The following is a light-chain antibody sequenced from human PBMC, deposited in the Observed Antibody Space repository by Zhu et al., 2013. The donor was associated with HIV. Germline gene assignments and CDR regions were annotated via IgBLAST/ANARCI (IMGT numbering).Light chain of an antibody. CDR3: QQRSNWPPLT. V-gene: IGKV3D-20*02. Sequence: EIVLTQSPGILSLSPGERVTLSCRASQSVNSNYLAWYQQKPGQAPRLLIYGASSRATGIPDRFSGSGSGTDFTLTISSLEPEDFAVYYCQQRSNWPPLTFGGGTKVEIK. J-gene: IGKJ4*01. CDR2: GAS. CDR1: QSVNSNY.